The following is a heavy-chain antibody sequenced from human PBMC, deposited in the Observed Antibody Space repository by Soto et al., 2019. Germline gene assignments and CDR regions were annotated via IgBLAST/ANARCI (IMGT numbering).Heavy chain of an antibody. CDR3: ARFSIAAAAFYYYGMDV. D-gene: IGHD6-13*01. J-gene: IGHJ6*02. V-gene: IGHV5-51*01. Sequence: PGESLKISCKGSGYKPSTWHNFTSYWIAWVRQMPGEGLEWMGIIYPGDSDTRYSPSFQGQVTISADKSISTAYLQWSSLKASDTAMYYCARFSIAAAAFYYYGMDVWGQGTTVTVSS. CDR1: GYKPSTWHNFTSYW. CDR2: IYPGDSDT.